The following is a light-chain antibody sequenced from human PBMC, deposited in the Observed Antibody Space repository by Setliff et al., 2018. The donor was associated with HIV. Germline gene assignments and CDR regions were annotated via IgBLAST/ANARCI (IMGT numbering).Light chain of an antibody. Sequence: SALTQPASVSGAPGQSITISCTGASNDVGSYNYVSWYQQHPGKAPKLMIYDVTNRPSGVSSRFSASKSGNTASLTISGLQTEDEADYYCSSYTNISTRVFGTGTKVTV. CDR2: DVT. J-gene: IGLJ1*01. CDR1: SNDVGSYNY. CDR3: SSYTNISTRV. V-gene: IGLV2-14*03.